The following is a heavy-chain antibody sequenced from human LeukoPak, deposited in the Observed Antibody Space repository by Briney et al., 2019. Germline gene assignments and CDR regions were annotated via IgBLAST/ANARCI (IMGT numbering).Heavy chain of an antibody. V-gene: IGHV4-30-4*01. CDR2: TTYSGST. CDR1: GGSISSDDYY. J-gene: IGHJ4*02. CDR3: ARGGVGGYDYFDS. D-gene: IGHD5-12*01. Sequence: ASQTLSLTCTVSGGSISSDDYYWSWIRQPPGKGLEWIGHTTYSGSTDYSPSLRSRVTMSVDTSKNQFSLKLNSVTAAETAMYFCARGGVGGYDYFDSWGQGTLVAVSS.